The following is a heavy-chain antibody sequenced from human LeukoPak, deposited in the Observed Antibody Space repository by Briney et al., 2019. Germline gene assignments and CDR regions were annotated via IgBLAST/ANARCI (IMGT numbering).Heavy chain of an antibody. J-gene: IGHJ4*02. CDR2: IQQDGSEK. CDR3: ARDARVVLDY. CDR1: RFTFSSYW. D-gene: IGHD2-2*01. Sequence: GGSLRLSCAASRFTFSSYWMSWVRQAPGKGLEWVANIQQDGSEKYYVDSVKGRFTITRDNAKNSLYLQMNSLRAEDTAVYYCARDARVVLDYWGQGTLVTVSS. V-gene: IGHV3-7*01.